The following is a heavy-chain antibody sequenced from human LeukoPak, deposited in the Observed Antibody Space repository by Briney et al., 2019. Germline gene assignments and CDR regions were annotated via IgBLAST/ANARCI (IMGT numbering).Heavy chain of an antibody. J-gene: IGHJ4*02. CDR3: ARYDDDYFDY. CDR2: IYYSGST. V-gene: IGHV4-59*01. D-gene: IGHD1-1*01. Sequence: SETLSLTCTVSGGSISSYYRSWIRQPPGKGLEWIGYIYYSGSTNYNPSLKSRVTISVDTSKNQFSLKLSSVTAADTAVYYCARYDDDYFDYWGQGTLVTVSS. CDR1: GGSISSYY.